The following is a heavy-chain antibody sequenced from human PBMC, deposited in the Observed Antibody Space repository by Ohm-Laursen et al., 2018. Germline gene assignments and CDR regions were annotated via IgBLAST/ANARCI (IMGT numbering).Heavy chain of an antibody. V-gene: IGHV4-34*01. Sequence: SDTLSLTCAVYGGSFSGYYWSWIRQPPGKGLEWIGEINHSGSTNYNSSLKSRVTISVDTSKNQFSLKLSSGTAADTAVYYCARGRSIYSSSSRLDYWGQGTLVTVSS. D-gene: IGHD6-13*01. CDR3: ARGRSIYSSSSRLDY. J-gene: IGHJ4*02. CDR1: GGSFSGYY. CDR2: INHSGST.